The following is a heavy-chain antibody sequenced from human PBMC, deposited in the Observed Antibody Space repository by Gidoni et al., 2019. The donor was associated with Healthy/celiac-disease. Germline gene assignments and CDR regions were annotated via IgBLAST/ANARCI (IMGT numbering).Heavy chain of an antibody. CDR1: GGSISRGSYY. CDR2: IYTSGST. Sequence: QVQLQESGPGLVKPSQTLSLTCTVSGGSISRGSYYWSWIRQPAGKGLEWIGRIYTSGSTNYNPSLKSRVTISVDTSKNQFSLKLSSVTAADTAVYYCAREPTSSSWYFDYFDYWGQGTLVTVSS. CDR3: AREPTSSSWYFDYFDY. J-gene: IGHJ4*02. D-gene: IGHD6-13*01. V-gene: IGHV4-61*02.